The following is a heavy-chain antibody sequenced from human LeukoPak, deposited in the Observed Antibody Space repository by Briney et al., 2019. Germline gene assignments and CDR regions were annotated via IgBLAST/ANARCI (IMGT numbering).Heavy chain of an antibody. CDR1: GGSFSGYY. D-gene: IGHD3-9*01. J-gene: IGHJ6*04. CDR2: INHSGST. V-gene: IGHV4-34*01. CDR3: AITYYDILTGYYSEIMDV. Sequence: PSETLSLTCAVYGGSFSGYYWSWIRQPPGKGLEWIGEINHSGSTNYNPSLKSRVTISVDTSKNQFSLKLSSVTAADTAVYYCAITYYDILTGYYSEIMDVWGKGTTVTVSS.